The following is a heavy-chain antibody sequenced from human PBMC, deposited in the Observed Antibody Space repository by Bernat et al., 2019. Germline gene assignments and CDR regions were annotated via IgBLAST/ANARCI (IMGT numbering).Heavy chain of an antibody. J-gene: IGHJ3*02. Sequence: QVQLVESGGGVVQPGRSLRLSCAASGFTFSSYAMHWVRQAPGKGLEWVAVISYDGSNKYYADSVKGRFTISRDNSKNTLYLQINSLRAEDTAVYYCARLTTVVTLYAFDIWGQGTMVTVSS. D-gene: IGHD4-23*01. V-gene: IGHV3-30-3*01. CDR2: ISYDGSNK. CDR3: ARLTTVVTLYAFDI. CDR1: GFTFSSYA.